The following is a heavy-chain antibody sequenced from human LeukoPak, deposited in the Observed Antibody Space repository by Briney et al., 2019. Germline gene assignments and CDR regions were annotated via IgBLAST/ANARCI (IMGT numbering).Heavy chain of an antibody. D-gene: IGHD6-19*01. CDR1: GGSISSYY. J-gene: IGHJ4*02. CDR3: ASESAVAGTGY. CDR2: IYYSGST. Sequence: SETLSLTCTVSGGSISSYYWSWIRQPPGKGLEWIGYIYYSGSTNYNPSLKSRVTISVDTSKNQFSLKLSSVAAADTAVYYCASESAVAGTGYWGQGTLVTVSS. V-gene: IGHV4-59*12.